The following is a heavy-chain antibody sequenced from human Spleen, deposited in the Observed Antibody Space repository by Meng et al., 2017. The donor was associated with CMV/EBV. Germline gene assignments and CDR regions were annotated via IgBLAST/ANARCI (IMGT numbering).Heavy chain of an antibody. Sequence: GESLKISCVASGFSFRSYAMHWVRHSPGKGLEWLALITYDGSTKYYAGSVRGRFTISRDNSKNTLYLQMNSLRAEDTAVYYCAKERGYCTNGVCYDYYYGMDVWGQGTTVTVSS. D-gene: IGHD2-8*01. CDR2: ITYDGSTK. J-gene: IGHJ6*02. CDR1: GFSFRSYA. V-gene: IGHV3-30-3*01. CDR3: AKERGYCTNGVCYDYYYGMDV.